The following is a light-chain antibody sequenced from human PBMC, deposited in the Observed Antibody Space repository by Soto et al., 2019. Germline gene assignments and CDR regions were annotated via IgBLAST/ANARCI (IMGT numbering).Light chain of an antibody. CDR1: QSVSIH. V-gene: IGKV3-15*01. Sequence: ETVMTQSPGTLSVSLGERATLSCRASQSVSIHLAWYQQKPGQAPRLLIYDTSTRATGIPARFSGSGSGTEFTLTISSLQSADFAVYYCHQYSNWPPITFGQGTRLEIK. CDR3: HQYSNWPPIT. CDR2: DTS. J-gene: IGKJ5*01.